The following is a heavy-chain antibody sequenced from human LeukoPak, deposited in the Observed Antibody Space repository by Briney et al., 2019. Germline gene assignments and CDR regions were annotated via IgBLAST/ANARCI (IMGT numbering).Heavy chain of an antibody. CDR3: ARGRRMARYCSGGSCYFDY. CDR1: GFTFSSYW. J-gene: IGHJ4*02. Sequence: GGSLRLSCAASGFTFSSYWMSWVRQAPGKGLEWVANIKQDGSEKYYVDSVKGRFTISRDNAKNSLYLQMNSLRAEGTAVYYCARGRRMARYCSGGSCYFDYWGQGTLVTVSS. CDR2: IKQDGSEK. D-gene: IGHD2-15*01. V-gene: IGHV3-7*03.